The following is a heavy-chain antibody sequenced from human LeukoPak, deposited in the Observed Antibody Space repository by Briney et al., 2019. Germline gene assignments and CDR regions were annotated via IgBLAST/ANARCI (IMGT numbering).Heavy chain of an antibody. V-gene: IGHV3-9*01. CDR2: ISWNGGSI. J-gene: IGHJ6*02. Sequence: GGSLRLSCAASGFTFDDYAMHWVRQAPGKGLEWVSGISWNGGSIGYADSAKGRFTISRDNAKNSLYLQMNSLRAEDTALYYCAKDKGSPRDYYYGMDVWGQGTTVTVSS. D-gene: IGHD3-10*01. CDR1: GFTFDDYA. CDR3: AKDKGSPRDYYYGMDV.